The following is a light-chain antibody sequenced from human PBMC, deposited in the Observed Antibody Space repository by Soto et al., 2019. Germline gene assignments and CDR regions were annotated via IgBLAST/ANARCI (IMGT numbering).Light chain of an antibody. CDR1: ESVGST. CDR2: GAS. CDR3: QQYSTSLT. Sequence: EIFMTQSPATLSVSPGEKVILSCRASESVGSTLAWYQQKPGQAPRLLIRGASTRATGVPARFSGSGAGTEFTLAISILQSEDVAVYYCQQYSTSLTFGGGA. V-gene: IGKV3-15*01. J-gene: IGKJ4*02.